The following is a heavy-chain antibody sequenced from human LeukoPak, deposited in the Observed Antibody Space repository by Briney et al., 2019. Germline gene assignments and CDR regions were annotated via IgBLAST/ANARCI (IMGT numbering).Heavy chain of an antibody. J-gene: IGHJ5*02. Sequence: SETLSLTCTVSGGSIRSYYWSWIRQTPGKGLEWIGYIYYTGVTNYSPSLKSRVTISVDTSKNQFSLKLSSVTAADTAVYYCARGRDYGDYNWFDPWGQGTLVTVSS. D-gene: IGHD4-17*01. CDR1: GGSIRSYY. CDR2: IYYTGVT. CDR3: ARGRDYGDYNWFDP. V-gene: IGHV4-59*08.